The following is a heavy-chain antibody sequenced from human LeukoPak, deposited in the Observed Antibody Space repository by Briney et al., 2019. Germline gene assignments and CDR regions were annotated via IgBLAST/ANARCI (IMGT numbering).Heavy chain of an antibody. CDR2: LSRGGETR. V-gene: IGHV3-23*01. D-gene: IGHD2-21*02. CDR3: ARAPPRRCPGNDCYPIFDF. J-gene: IGHJ4*02. Sequence: GGSLRLSCTGSGFPFNMFAMNWVRQAPGQGLEWVSGLSRGGETRKYADSVKGRFTVSRDASKNMVFLQKNDLRPEDTAVYYCARAPPRRCPGNDCYPIFDFWGPGSLVTISS. CDR1: GFPFNMFA.